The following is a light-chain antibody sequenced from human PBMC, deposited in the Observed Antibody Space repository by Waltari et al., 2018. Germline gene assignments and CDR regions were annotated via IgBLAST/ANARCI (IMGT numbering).Light chain of an antibody. V-gene: IGKV4-1*01. J-gene: IGKJ5*01. CDR1: QSLLSSFNSKTY. CDR3: HHYYIPPLT. Sequence: DIVLTQSPDSLAVSLGERATINCKSSQSLLSSFNSKTYIAWYQQKPGQPRRLLINWASARGSGVPERFSGSGSETDFTLTISSLQAEDVAVYYCHHYYIPPLTFGQGTRLEIK. CDR2: WAS.